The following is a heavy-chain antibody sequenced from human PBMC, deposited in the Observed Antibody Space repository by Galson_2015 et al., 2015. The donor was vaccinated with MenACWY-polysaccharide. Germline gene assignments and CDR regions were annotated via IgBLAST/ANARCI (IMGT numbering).Heavy chain of an antibody. CDR1: GFTFSSYA. J-gene: IGHJ2*01. Sequence: SLRLSCAASGFTFSSYAMSWVRQAPGKGLEWVSDISGSGATTLYAGSVKGRFTISRDNSKNTLHLQMNSLRAEDTAVYYCAKTRRRVVVTATNWYFDLWGRSTLVTVSS. CDR2: ISGSGATT. D-gene: IGHD2-21*02. CDR3: AKTRRRVVVTATNWYFDL. V-gene: IGHV3-23*01.